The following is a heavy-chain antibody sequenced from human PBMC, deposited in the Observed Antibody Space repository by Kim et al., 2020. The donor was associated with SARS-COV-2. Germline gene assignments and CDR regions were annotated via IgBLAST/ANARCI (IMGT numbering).Heavy chain of an antibody. CDR2: INHSGST. J-gene: IGHJ4*02. CDR1: GGSFSGYY. V-gene: IGHV4-34*01. Sequence: SETLSLTCAVYGGSFSGYYWSWIRQPPGKGLEWIGEINHSGSTNYNPSLKSRVTISVDTSKNQFSLKLSSVTAADTAVYYCAGRTTVVTPPPSNAHLDYWGQGTLVTVSS. D-gene: IGHD4-17*01. CDR3: AGRTTVVTPPPSNAHLDY.